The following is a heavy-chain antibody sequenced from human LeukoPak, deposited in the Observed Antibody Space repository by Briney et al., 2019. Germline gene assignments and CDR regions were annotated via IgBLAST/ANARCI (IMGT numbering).Heavy chain of an antibody. Sequence: GGSLRLSCTASGFTFNNYAMPWVRQAPGKGLEWVSGISCNSGSIGYADPVKGRFTISRDNAKNSLYLQMNSLRAEDTAFYYCAKGLSSNYDGYYYYGMDVWGQGTTVTVSS. D-gene: IGHD4-11*01. V-gene: IGHV3-9*01. CDR1: GFTFNNYA. CDR2: ISCNSGSI. CDR3: AKGLSSNYDGYYYYGMDV. J-gene: IGHJ6*02.